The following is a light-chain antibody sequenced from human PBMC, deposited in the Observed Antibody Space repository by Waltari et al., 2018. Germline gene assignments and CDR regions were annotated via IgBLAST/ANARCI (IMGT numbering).Light chain of an antibody. V-gene: IGLV5-45*01. J-gene: IGLJ2*01. Sequence: PMLTQPASLSASPGTSASLTCTFSGGINVAGYHIFWYQQKPGSPPRSLLSYKSDSDKYQGSGVPSRFSGSKDSSANTGILRISGLQSEDEADYYCAIGHSSGGLFGGGTRLTVL. CDR3: AIGHSSGGL. CDR2: YKSDSDK. CDR1: GGINVAGYH.